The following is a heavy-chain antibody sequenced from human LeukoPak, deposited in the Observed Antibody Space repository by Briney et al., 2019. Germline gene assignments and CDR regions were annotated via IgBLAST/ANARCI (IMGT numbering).Heavy chain of an antibody. Sequence: SETLSLTCTVSGGSISSYYWSWIRQPPGKGLEWIGYIYYSGSTNYNPSLKSRVTISVDTSKNQFSLKLSSVTAADTAVYYCARESRSGYYGIRGFDYWGQGTLVTVSS. D-gene: IGHD3-22*01. V-gene: IGHV4-59*01. CDR2: IYYSGST. CDR1: GGSISSYY. CDR3: ARESRSGYYGIRGFDY. J-gene: IGHJ4*02.